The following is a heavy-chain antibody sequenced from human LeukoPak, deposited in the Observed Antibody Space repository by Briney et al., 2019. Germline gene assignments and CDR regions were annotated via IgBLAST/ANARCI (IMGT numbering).Heavy chain of an antibody. J-gene: IGHJ6*02. CDR2: ISSSSSYI. D-gene: IGHD3-16*01. Sequence: KPGGSQRLSCAASGFTFSSYSMNWVRQAPGKGLEWVSSISSSSSYIYYADSVKGRSTISRDNAKNSLYLQMNSLRAEDTAVYYCARAGTGGGNYYGMDVWGQGTTVTVSS. CDR3: ARAGTGGGNYYGMDV. CDR1: GFTFSSYS. V-gene: IGHV3-21*01.